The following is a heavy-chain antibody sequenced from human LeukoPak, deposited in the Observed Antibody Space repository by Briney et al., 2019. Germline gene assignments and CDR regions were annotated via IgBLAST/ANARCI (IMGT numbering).Heavy chain of an antibody. J-gene: IGHJ6*02. D-gene: IGHD4-11*01. CDR1: GGSISTYS. V-gene: IGHV4-59*01. CDR3: ARGDYGNYGDFYYYGLDV. CDR2: NYFSGTT. Sequence: SETLSLTCTISGGSISTYSWNWIRQPPGKGLEWIGYNYFSGTTNYNPALKSRVTISVDRSKNQSSLQLNSVTAADTAVYYCARGDYGNYGDFYYYGLDVWGQGTTVTVSS.